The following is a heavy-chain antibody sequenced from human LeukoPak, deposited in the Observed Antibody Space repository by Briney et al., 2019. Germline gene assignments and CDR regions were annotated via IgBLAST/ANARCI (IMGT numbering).Heavy chain of an antibody. V-gene: IGHV4-34*01. CDR1: GGSISGYY. J-gene: IGHJ4*02. CDR2: IHYTGAT. D-gene: IGHD3-9*01. CDR3: ARGNILSGYCFDF. Sequence: SETLSLTCAVYGGSISGYYWSWIRKPPGKGLEWVGEIHYTGATSYNPSLKSRATISIDTSKNQLSLKLGSVTAADTAVYYCARGNILSGYCFDFWGQGALVTVSS.